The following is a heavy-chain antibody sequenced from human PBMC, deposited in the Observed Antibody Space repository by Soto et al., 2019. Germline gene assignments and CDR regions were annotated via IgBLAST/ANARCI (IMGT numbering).Heavy chain of an antibody. J-gene: IGHJ4*02. CDR2: IYYSGST. CDR1: GGSISRGGYY. Sequence: LSLTFTVSGGSISRGGYYWSWIRQHPGKGLEWIGYIYYSGSTYYNPSLKSRVTISVDTSKNQFSLKLSSVTAADTAVYYCARVRVVIYPYFEYWGQGTLVIVS. D-gene: IGHD3-3*01. CDR3: ARVRVVIYPYFEY. V-gene: IGHV4-31*03.